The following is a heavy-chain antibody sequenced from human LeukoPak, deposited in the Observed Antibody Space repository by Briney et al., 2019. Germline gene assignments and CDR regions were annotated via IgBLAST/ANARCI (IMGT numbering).Heavy chain of an antibody. V-gene: IGHV1-8*03. CDR2: MNPNSGNT. Sequence: ASVKVSCKASGYTFTSYDINWVRQATGQGLEWMGWMNPNSGNTGYAQKFQGRVTITRNTSISTAYMELSSLRSEDTAVYYCARGRLQSSTLYYDFWSGYPGDYWGQGTLVTVSS. CDR3: ARGRLQSSTLYYDFWSGYPGDY. D-gene: IGHD3-3*01. CDR1: GYTFTSYD. J-gene: IGHJ4*02.